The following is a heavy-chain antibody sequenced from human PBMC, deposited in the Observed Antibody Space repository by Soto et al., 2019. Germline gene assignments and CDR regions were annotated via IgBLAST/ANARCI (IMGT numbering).Heavy chain of an antibody. CDR2: IYASRAT. CDR1: GGSIGSFY. J-gene: IGHJ4*02. V-gene: IGHV4-59*01. D-gene: IGHD3-3*02. Sequence: SATLSLTCTVSGGSIGSFYWSWIRQSPGGTLEWIGYIYASRATTYNPSLESRITMSVDIPNNEFSLDLTSVTAADKAVYYCERYHSFDGSIYHYYFDFWGQGTLVTVSS. CDR3: ERYHSFDGSIYHYYFDF.